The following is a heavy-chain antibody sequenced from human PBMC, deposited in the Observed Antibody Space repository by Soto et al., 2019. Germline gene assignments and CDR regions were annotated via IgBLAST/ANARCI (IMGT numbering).Heavy chain of an antibody. CDR3: TGYYYGSGSYSDY. Sequence: VGSLRLSFAASGFTFSGSAMHWVCQASGKGLEWVGRIRSKANSYATAYAASVKGRFTISRDDSKNTAYLQMNSLKTEDTAVYYCTGYYYGSGSYSDYWGQGTLVTVSS. V-gene: IGHV3-73*01. CDR1: GFTFSGSA. D-gene: IGHD3-10*01. CDR2: IRSKANSYAT. J-gene: IGHJ4*02.